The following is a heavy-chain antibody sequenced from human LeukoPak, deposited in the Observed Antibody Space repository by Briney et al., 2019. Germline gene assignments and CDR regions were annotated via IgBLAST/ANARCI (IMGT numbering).Heavy chain of an antibody. CDR2: INPSGGST. J-gene: IGHJ4*02. CDR3: EIIQYSSGGYYFDY. CDR1: GYTFTIYY. V-gene: IGHV1-46*01. D-gene: IGHD6-25*01. Sequence: GASVNVSCTASGYTFTIYYMHWQRDAPGPGQGLVGIINPSGGSTSYAQKYPGRVTMTRDMYKSTDYMELSSLSSEATALYYCEIIQYSSGGYYFDYWGQGTLVTVSS.